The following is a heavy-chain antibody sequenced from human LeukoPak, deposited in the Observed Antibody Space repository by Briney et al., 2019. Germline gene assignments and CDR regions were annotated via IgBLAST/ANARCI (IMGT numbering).Heavy chain of an antibody. CDR3: ARGGDGYNSWTKFDY. V-gene: IGHV3-30-3*01. CDR1: GFTFSSYA. Sequence: GGSLRLSCAASGFTFSSYAMHWVRQAPGKGLEWVAVISYDGSNKYYADSVKGRFTISRDNSKNTLYLQMNSLRAEDTAVYYCARGGDGYNSWTKFDYWGQGTLVTVSP. D-gene: IGHD5-24*01. CDR2: ISYDGSNK. J-gene: IGHJ4*02.